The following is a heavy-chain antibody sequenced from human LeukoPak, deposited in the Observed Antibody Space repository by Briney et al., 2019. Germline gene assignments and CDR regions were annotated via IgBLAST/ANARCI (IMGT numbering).Heavy chain of an antibody. D-gene: IGHD3-3*01. J-gene: IGHJ4*02. V-gene: IGHV3-66*01. CDR1: GFTVSSNY. CDR3: ARGSGAGFWSGYMYYFDY. CDR2: IYSGGST. Sequence: GGSLRLSCAASGFTVSSNYMSWVRQAPGKGLEWVSVIYSGGSTYYADSVKGRFTISRDNSKNTLYLQMNSLKAEDTAVYYCARGSGAGFWSGYMYYFDYWGQGTLVTVSS.